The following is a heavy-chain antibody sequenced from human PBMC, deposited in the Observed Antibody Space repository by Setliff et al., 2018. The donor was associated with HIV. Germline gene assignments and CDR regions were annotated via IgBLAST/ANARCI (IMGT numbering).Heavy chain of an antibody. CDR2: IRSDETNK. J-gene: IGHJ6*03. Sequence: LRLSCEASGFLFSTYGMHWVRQAPGKGLEWVAFIRSDETNKYYSDSVKGRFTISRDTSKNTLFLQINSLRPEDTAVYYCARISVASRYNSDMDVWGKGTTVTVSS. D-gene: IGHD5-12*01. V-gene: IGHV3-30*02. CDR3: ARISVASRYNSDMDV. CDR1: GFLFSTYG.